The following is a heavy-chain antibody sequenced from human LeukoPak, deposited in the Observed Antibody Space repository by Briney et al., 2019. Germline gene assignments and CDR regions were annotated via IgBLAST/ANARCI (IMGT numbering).Heavy chain of an antibody. D-gene: IGHD3-3*01. CDR3: ARSTILGPTHFDY. CDR2: IYYSGST. J-gene: IGHJ4*02. Sequence: SQTLSLTCTVSGGSISSGDYYWSWIRQPPGKGLEWIGYIYYSGSTYYNPSLKSRVTISVDTSKNQFSLKLSSVTAADTAVYYCARSTILGPTHFDYWGQGTLVTVSS. CDR1: GGSISSGDYY. V-gene: IGHV4-30-4*08.